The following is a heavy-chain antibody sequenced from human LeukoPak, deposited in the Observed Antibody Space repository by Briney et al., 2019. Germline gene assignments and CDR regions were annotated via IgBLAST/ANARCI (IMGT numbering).Heavy chain of an antibody. V-gene: IGHV4-34*01. CDR2: INHSGST. J-gene: IGHJ6*03. Sequence: SETLSLTCAVYGGSFSGYYWSWIRQPPGKGLEWIGEINHSGSTNYNPSLKSRVTISVDTSKNQFSLKLSSVTAADTAVYYCARGLGGVVSGYYYYYYMDVWGKGTTVTVSS. CDR3: ARGLGGVVSGYYYYYYMDV. CDR1: GGSFSGYY. D-gene: IGHD1-26*01.